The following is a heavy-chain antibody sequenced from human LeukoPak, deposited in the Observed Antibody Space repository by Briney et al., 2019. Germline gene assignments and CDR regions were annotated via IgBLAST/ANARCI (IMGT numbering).Heavy chain of an antibody. CDR3: AQPEVNYDSSGYPTYYFDY. J-gene: IGHJ4*02. V-gene: IGHV3-30-3*01. D-gene: IGHD3-22*01. Sequence: PGGSLRLSCAASGFTFSSYAMPWVRQAPGKGLEWVAVISYDGSNKYYADSVKGRFTISRDNSKNTLYLQMNSLRAEDTAVYYCAQPEVNYDSSGYPTYYFDYWGQGTLVTVSS. CDR2: ISYDGSNK. CDR1: GFTFSSYA.